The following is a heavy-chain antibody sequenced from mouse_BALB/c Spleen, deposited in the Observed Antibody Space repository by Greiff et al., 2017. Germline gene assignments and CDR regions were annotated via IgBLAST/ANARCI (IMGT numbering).Heavy chain of an antibody. V-gene: IGHV8-12*01. J-gene: IGHJ4*01. CDR1: GFSLSTSGMG. D-gene: IGHD2-3*01. CDR3: ARRGIYDGYYGYAMDY. Sequence: QVTLKESGPGILQPSQTLSLTCSFSGFSLSTSGMGVSWIRQPSGKGLEWLAHIYWDDDKRYNPSLKSRLTISKDTSSNQVFLKITSVDTADTATYYCARRGIYDGYYGYAMDYWGQGTSVTVSS. CDR2: IYWDDDK.